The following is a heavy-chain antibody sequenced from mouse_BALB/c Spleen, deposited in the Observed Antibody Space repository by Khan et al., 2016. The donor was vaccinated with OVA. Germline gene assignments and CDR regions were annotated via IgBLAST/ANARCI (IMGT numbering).Heavy chain of an antibody. V-gene: IGHV2-9*02. J-gene: IGHJ2*01. CDR1: GFSLTSYG. Sequence: QVRLQQSGPGLVAPSQSLSITCTVSGFSLTSYGVHWVRQPPGKGLEWLGVIWAGGSTNYNSALMSRLRISKDNSKSQVFLKMNSLQTDDTAMYYCARGPVVEDYFDYWGQGTTLTVSS. CDR3: ARGPVVEDYFDY. CDR2: IWAGGST. D-gene: IGHD1-1*01.